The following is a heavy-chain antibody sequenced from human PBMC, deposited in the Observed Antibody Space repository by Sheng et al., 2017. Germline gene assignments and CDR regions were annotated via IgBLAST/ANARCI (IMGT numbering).Heavy chain of an antibody. CDR1: GFTFSDYG. J-gene: IGHJ4*02. CDR3: AKTFPLTGGSKYSIGD. V-gene: IGHV3-30*02. CDR2: IRYDGRNK. D-gene: IGHD3-16*01. Sequence: QVQLVESGGGVVQPGGSLGLTCSASGFTFSDYGMHWVRQAPGKGLEWVAFIRYDGRNKYHADSVEGRFTISRDNSRTRCFCKMKSLRPDDTAVYHCAKTFPLTGGSKYSIGDWGQGTLVTVSS.